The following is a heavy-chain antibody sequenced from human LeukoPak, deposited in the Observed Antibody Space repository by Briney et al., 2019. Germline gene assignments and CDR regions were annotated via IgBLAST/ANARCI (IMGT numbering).Heavy chain of an antibody. CDR3: AAPSQIGYNLRWAFDI. CDR2: ISYDGSNK. Sequence: GRSLRLSCAASGFTFSSYAMHWVRQAPGKGLEWVAVISYDGSNKYYADSVKGRFTISRDNSKNTLYLQMNSLRAEDTAVYYCAAPSQIGYNLRWAFDIWGQGTMVTVSS. J-gene: IGHJ3*02. CDR1: GFTFSSYA. D-gene: IGHD1-1*01. V-gene: IGHV3-30-3*01.